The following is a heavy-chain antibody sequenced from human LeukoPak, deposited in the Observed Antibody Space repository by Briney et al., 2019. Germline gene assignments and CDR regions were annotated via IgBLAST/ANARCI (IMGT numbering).Heavy chain of an antibody. V-gene: IGHV1-2*06. D-gene: IGHD5-18*01. CDR2: IYPNTGGT. J-gene: IGHJ4*02. CDR1: GYTFTDYN. Sequence: ASVKVSCKLSGYTFTDYNVHWVRQAPGQGLEWMGRIYPNTGGTNSAQNFQGRVTLPRDTSISTVYMELNRLNSDDTAIYFCGRGNGYGLDYWGQGTLVTVSS. CDR3: GRGNGYGLDY.